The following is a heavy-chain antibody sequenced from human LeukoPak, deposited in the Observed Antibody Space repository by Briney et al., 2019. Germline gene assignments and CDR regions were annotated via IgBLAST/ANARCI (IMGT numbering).Heavy chain of an antibody. CDR2: MYYTGST. CDR1: GGSISSRYYY. V-gene: IGHV4-39*01. CDR3: ARGTGYYGDCFDY. D-gene: IGHD4-17*01. Sequence: SETLSLTCTVSGGSISSRYYYWGWIRQPPGKGLEYIGYMYYTGSTYYSPSIKSRVFISVDTSKTQFSLKLSSVTAADTAVYYCARGTGYYGDCFDYWGQGALVAVSS. J-gene: IGHJ4*02.